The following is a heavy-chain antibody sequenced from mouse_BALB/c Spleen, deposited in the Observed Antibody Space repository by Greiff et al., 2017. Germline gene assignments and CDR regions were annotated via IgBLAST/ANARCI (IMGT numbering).Heavy chain of an antibody. CDR3: ASITTVDY. D-gene: IGHD1-1*01. CDR2: IDPENGNT. CDR1: GFNIKDYY. Sequence: VQLKQSGAELVRPGALVKLSCKASGFNIKDYYMHWVKQRPEQGLEWIGWIDPENGNTIYDPKFQGKASITADTSSNTAYLQLSSLTSEDTAVYYCASITTVDYWGQGTTLTVSS. V-gene: IGHV14-1*02. J-gene: IGHJ2*01.